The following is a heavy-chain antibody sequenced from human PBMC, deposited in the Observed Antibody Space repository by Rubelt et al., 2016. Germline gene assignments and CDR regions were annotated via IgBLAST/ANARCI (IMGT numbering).Heavy chain of an antibody. CDR2: ISGSGERT. CDR1: GFTFVDYA. CDR3: ARDFVAGTLYPDGLDV. V-gene: IGHV3-9*01. Sequence: EVQLVESGGGLVQPGMSLTLSCAASGFTFVDYAMHWVRQPPGKGLEWVSDISGSGERTYHGDSVRGRFSISRDNSKNTVYLQMNDVRFDDTAVYYCARDFVAGTLYPDGLDVWGQGTMVTVSS. D-gene: IGHD3-16*01. J-gene: IGHJ3*01.